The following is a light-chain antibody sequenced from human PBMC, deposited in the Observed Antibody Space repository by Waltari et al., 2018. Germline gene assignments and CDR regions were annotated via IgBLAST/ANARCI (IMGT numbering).Light chain of an antibody. CDR1: QSIRST. V-gene: IGKV3D-15*01. Sequence: EIVLTQSPATLSVSPGESAPLSCWASQSIRSTLAWYQQKPGQAPRLLIYDASTRATGIPVRFSGSGSGTYFTLTISSLQSEDFAVYYCQQYTNWPLTFGGGTKVEI. CDR2: DAS. J-gene: IGKJ4*01. CDR3: QQYTNWPLT.